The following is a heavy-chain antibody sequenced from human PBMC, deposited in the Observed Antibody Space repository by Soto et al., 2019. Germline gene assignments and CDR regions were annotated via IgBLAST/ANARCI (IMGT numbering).Heavy chain of an antibody. J-gene: IGHJ6*02. Sequence: QVQLVESGGGVVQPGRSLRLSCAASGFTFSSYVMYWVRQAPGKGLEWVAVISYDGNNKYYADSVKGRFTISRDNSKNKLYLQRNSLRAEDTAVYYCARAGCDGGSCYTLVGLRYGMDVWGQGTTVTVSS. CDR1: GFTFSSYV. CDR2: ISYDGNNK. CDR3: ARAGCDGGSCYTLVGLRYGMDV. V-gene: IGHV3-30-3*01. D-gene: IGHD2-15*01.